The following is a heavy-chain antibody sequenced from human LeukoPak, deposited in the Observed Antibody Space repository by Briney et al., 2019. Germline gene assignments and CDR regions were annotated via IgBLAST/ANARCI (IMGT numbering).Heavy chain of an antibody. Sequence: PGGSLRLSCAASGFTFDDYAMRWVRQAPGKGLEWVSGIGWNSDAKGYGDSVKGRFTISRDNDKNSLYLQMSSLRAEDTALYYCAKDTSYYYGSGSYGHYYYYMDVWGKGTTVTVSS. J-gene: IGHJ6*03. D-gene: IGHD3-10*01. CDR1: GFTFDDYA. V-gene: IGHV3-9*01. CDR2: IGWNSDAK. CDR3: AKDTSYYYGSGSYGHYYYYMDV.